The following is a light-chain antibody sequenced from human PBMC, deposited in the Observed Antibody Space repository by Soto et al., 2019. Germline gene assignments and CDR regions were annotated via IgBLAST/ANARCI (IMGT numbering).Light chain of an antibody. Sequence: QSVLAQHASVSGSPGQSITISCTGTSNDVGAYDSVSWYQQHPHKAPQVIIYRGTQRPSGASNRFSASTSGNAASLTISGLQAEDEADYFCCSSAPESTYVCGTGTKV. CDR3: CSSAPESTYV. J-gene: IGLJ1*01. CDR2: RGT. V-gene: IGLV2-23*01. CDR1: SNDVGAYDS.